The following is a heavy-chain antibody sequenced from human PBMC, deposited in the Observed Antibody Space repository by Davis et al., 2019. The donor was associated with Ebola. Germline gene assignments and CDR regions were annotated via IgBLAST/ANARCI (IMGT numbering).Heavy chain of an antibody. D-gene: IGHD6-13*01. Sequence: GESLKISCAASGFTFSSYSMNWVRQAPGKGLEWVSSISSSSSYIYYADSVKSRFTISRDNAKNSLYLQMNSLRAEDTAVYYCAKGSLRFSGIAAADYFQHWGQGTLVTVSS. V-gene: IGHV3-21*04. CDR1: GFTFSSYS. CDR2: ISSSSSYI. CDR3: AKGSLRFSGIAAADYFQH. J-gene: IGHJ1*01.